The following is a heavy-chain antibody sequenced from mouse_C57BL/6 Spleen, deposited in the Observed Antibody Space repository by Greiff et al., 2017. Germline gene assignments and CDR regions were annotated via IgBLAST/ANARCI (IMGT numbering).Heavy chain of an antibody. D-gene: IGHD2-4*01. CDR2: ISDGGSYT. CDR3: AREGLRRSGLAY. J-gene: IGHJ3*01. V-gene: IGHV5-4*01. CDR1: GFTFSSYA. Sequence: VQLKESGGGLVKPGGSLKLSCAASGFTFSSYAMSWVRQTPEKRLEWVATISDGGSYTYYPDNVKGRFTISRDNAKNNLYLQMSHLKSEDTAMYYCAREGLRRSGLAYWGQGTLVTVSA.